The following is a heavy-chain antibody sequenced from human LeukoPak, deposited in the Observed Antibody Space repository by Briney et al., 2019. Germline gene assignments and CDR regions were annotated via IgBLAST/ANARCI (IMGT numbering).Heavy chain of an antibody. CDR2: ISSSSSNI. J-gene: IGHJ4*02. V-gene: IGHV3-21*01. D-gene: IGHD3-22*01. CDR3: ARDSAGDSLDY. CDR1: GFTFSSYS. Sequence: GGSLRLSCADSGFTFSSYSMNWVRQVPGKGLEWVSSISSSSSNIYYADSVKGRFTISRDNAKNSLYLQMNSLRAEDTAVYYCARDSAGDSLDYWGQGTLVTVSS.